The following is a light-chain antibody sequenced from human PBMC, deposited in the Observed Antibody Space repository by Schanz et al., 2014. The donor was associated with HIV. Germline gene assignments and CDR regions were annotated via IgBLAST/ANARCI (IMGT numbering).Light chain of an antibody. J-gene: IGLJ1*01. V-gene: IGLV2-14*01. CDR2: DVS. Sequence: QSALTQPASLSGSPGQSITISCTGTRSDVGGYKFVSWYQQHPGKAPKLLLYDVSIRVRPSGVSHRFSASKSGNTAFLTISGLQAEDEADYYCTSYASSRSMVFGTGTKLTVL. CDR1: RSDVGGYKF. CDR3: TSYASSRSMV.